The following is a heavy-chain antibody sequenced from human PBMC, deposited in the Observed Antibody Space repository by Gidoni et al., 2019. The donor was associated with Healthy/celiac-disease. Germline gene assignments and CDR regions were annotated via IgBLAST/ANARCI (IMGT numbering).Heavy chain of an antibody. CDR2: INHSGST. V-gene: IGHV4-34*01. CDR1: GGSFSGYY. J-gene: IGHJ4*02. CDR3: ARGGKTGSGDY. D-gene: IGHD1-1*01. Sequence: QVQLQQWGAGLLKPTETLSLTCAVYGGSFSGYYWSWIRQPPGKGLEWIGEINHSGSTNYNPSLKSRVTISVDTSKNQFSLKLSSVTAADTAVYYCARGGKTGSGDYWGQGTLVTVSS.